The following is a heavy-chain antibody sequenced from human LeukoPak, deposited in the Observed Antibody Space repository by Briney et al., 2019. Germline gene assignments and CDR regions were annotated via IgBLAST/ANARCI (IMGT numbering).Heavy chain of an antibody. CDR1: GFTFSSYA. V-gene: IGHV3-7*01. J-gene: IGHJ4*02. CDR2: IKQDGSEK. Sequence: GGSLRLSCAASGFTFSSYAMSWVRQAPGKGLEWVANIKQDGSEKYYVDSVKGRFTISRDNAKNSLYLQMNSLRAEDTAVYYCARDPGYGDPFDYWGQGTLVTVSS. CDR3: ARDPGYGDPFDY. D-gene: IGHD4-17*01.